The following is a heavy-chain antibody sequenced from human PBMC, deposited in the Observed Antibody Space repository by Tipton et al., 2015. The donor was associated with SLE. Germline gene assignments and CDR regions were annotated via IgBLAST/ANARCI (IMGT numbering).Heavy chain of an antibody. V-gene: IGHV4-59*11. CDR2: ISYSGKT. CDR3: ARVGSEITGTTRFDY. J-gene: IGHJ4*01. D-gene: IGHD1-14*01. CDR1: GGSISSHY. Sequence: TLSLTCTVSGGSISSHYWSWIRQPPWKGLEWMGYISYSGKTNSHPSLKSRLTIAVDTSKNQFSLNLSSVTAADTAVYYCARVGSEITGTTRFDYWGHGTLVTVSS.